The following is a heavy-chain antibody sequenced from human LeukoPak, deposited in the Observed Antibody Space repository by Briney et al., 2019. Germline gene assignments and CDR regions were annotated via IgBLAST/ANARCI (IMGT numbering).Heavy chain of an antibody. Sequence: ASVKVSCKASGGTFSSYAISWVRQAPGQGLEWMGGIIPIFGTANYAQKFQGRVTITADESTSTAHMELSSLRSEDTAVYYCARGDSSGYYYVKAFDIWGQGTMVTVSS. V-gene: IGHV1-69*13. CDR1: GGTFSSYA. CDR2: IIPIFGTA. J-gene: IGHJ3*02. CDR3: ARGDSSGYYYVKAFDI. D-gene: IGHD3-22*01.